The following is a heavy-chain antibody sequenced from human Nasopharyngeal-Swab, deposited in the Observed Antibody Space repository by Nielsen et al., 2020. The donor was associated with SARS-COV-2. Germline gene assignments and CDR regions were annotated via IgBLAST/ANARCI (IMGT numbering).Heavy chain of an antibody. V-gene: IGHV4-4*02. D-gene: IGHD3-3*01. Sequence: SETLSLTCAVSGGSISSSNWWSWVRQPPGKGLKWIGEIYHSGSTNYNPSLKSRVTISVDKSKNRFSLKLSSVTAADTAVYYCARVLAERAYYDFWSGYSDYYYGMDVWGQGTTVTVSS. CDR3: ARVLAERAYYDFWSGYSDYYYGMDV. CDR1: GGSISSSNW. J-gene: IGHJ6*02. CDR2: IYHSGST.